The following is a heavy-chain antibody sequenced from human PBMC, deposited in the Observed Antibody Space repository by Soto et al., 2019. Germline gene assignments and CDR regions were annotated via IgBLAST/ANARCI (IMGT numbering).Heavy chain of an antibody. CDR1: GYSFTSYW. V-gene: IGHV5-51*01. Sequence: PGESLKISCKGSGYSFTSYWIGRDRQMPEKGLEWMGIIYPGDSDTRYSPSFQDQVTISADKSISTAYLQWSSLKASDTAMCYGARHCEDGSYMDVWGKGTTVTVSS. J-gene: IGHJ6*03. CDR3: ARHCEDGSYMDV. CDR2: IYPGDSDT.